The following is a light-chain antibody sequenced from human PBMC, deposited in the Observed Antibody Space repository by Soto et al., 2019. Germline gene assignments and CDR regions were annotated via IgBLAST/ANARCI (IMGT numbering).Light chain of an antibody. CDR1: SGDVGGYNY. CDR2: EVT. Sequence: QSVLTQPASVSGSPGQSITISCTGTSGDVGGYNYVSWYQQHPGKVPKLIIYEVTNRPSGVSNRFSGSKSGNSASLTISGLQAEDEADYYCSSYTSSRTLVFGTGTKVTVL. CDR3: SSYTSSRTLV. J-gene: IGLJ1*01. V-gene: IGLV2-14*01.